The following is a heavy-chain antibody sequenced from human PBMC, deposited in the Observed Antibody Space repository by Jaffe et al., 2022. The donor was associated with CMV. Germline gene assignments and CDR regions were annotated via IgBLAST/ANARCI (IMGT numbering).Heavy chain of an antibody. CDR1: GFTVSSNY. J-gene: IGHJ4*02. Sequence: EVQLVETGGGLIQPGGSLRLSCAASGFTVSSNYMSWVRQAPGKGLEWVSVIYSGGSTYYADSVKGRFTISRDNSKNTLYLQMNSLRAEDTAVYYCARGFPAYSSGPQEGFDYWGQGTLVTVSS. CDR2: IYSGGST. D-gene: IGHD6-19*01. V-gene: IGHV3-53*02. CDR3: ARGFPAYSSGPQEGFDY.